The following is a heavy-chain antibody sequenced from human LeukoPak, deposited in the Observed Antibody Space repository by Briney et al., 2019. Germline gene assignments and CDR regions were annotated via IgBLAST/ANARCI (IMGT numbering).Heavy chain of an antibody. CDR1: GFTFSSYA. CDR2: ISGSGGST. J-gene: IGHJ4*01. V-gene: IGHV3-23*01. CDR3: AKGREVRYCSGGSCFDFDY. D-gene: IGHD2-15*01. Sequence: PGGSLRLSCAASGFTFSSYAMSWVRQAPGKGLEWVSAISGSGGSTYYADSVKGRFTISRDNSKNTLYLQMNSLRAEDTAVYYCAKGREVRYCSGGSCFDFDYWGQEPWSPSPQ.